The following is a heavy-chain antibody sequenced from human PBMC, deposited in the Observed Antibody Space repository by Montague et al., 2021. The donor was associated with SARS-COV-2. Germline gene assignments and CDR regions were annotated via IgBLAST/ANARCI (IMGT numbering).Heavy chain of an antibody. V-gene: IGHV6-1*01. J-gene: IGHJ6*02. CDR2: TYHRSKWYL. CDR3: ARAPYSSGFYGMDV. D-gene: IGHD3-22*01. Sequence: CAISGDSVVAHRAAWGGFRQAPSRGLEWLGWTYHRSKWYLDYAVAVKGRITINADTSRNQFSLQLNSVTPEDTAVYYCARAPYSSGFYGMDVWGQGTTVTVSS. CDR1: GDSVVAHRAA.